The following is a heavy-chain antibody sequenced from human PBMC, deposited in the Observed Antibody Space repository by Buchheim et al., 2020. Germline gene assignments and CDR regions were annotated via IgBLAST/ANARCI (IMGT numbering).Heavy chain of an antibody. Sequence: QVQLQESGPGLVKPSQTLSLTCTVSGGSISSGDYYWSWSRQPPGKGLEWIGYIYYSGSTYYNPSLKCRVTISVDTSKNQLSLKLSSVTAADTAVYYCAREYDSSGYYDYWGQGTL. J-gene: IGHJ4*02. V-gene: IGHV4-30-4*01. CDR3: AREYDSSGYYDY. D-gene: IGHD3-22*01. CDR2: IYYSGST. CDR1: GGSISSGDYY.